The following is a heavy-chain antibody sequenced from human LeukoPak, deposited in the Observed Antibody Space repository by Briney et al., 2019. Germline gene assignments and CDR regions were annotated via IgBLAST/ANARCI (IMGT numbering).Heavy chain of an antibody. V-gene: IGHV3-48*01. J-gene: IGHJ4*02. CDR2: VSGSGSTV. CDR3: VRQFAS. CDR1: GFTFSDHI. Sequence: GGSLRLSCAASGFTFSDHIMNWVRQLPGRRLEWVAYVSGSGSTVYYADFVKGRFTISRDNGKSSLYLQMNSLRVEDTALYYCVRQFASWGQGTLVTVSS.